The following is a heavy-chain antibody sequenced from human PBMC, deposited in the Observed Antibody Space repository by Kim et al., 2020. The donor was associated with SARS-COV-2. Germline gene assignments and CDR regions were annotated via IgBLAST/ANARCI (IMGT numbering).Heavy chain of an antibody. J-gene: IGHJ6*02. CDR3: ARHDGTMVRGVTSYYYYGMDV. CDR2: IYPGDSDT. CDR1: GYSFTSYW. V-gene: IGHV5-51*01. Sequence: GESLKISCKGSGYSFTSYWIGWVRQMPGKGLEWMGIIYPGDSDTRYSPSFQGQVTISADKSISTAYLQWSSLKASDTAMYYCARHDGTMVRGVTSYYYYGMDVWGQGTTVTVSS. D-gene: IGHD3-10*01.